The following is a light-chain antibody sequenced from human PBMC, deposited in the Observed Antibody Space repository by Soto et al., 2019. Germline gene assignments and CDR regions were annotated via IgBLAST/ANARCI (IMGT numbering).Light chain of an antibody. J-gene: IGKJ5*01. CDR2: GAS. Sequence: EIVMTQSPATLSVSPGERVTLSCRASESLSTYLAWYQQKPGQAPRLLIYGASTKATGIPARFSGSGSATDFTLTISSLQSEDFAVYYCQSYNDWPFTFGQGTHWRL. V-gene: IGKV3-15*01. CDR3: QSYNDWPFT. CDR1: ESLSTY.